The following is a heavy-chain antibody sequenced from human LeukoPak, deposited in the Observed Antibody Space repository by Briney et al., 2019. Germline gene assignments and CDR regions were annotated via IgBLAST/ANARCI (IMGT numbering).Heavy chain of an antibody. CDR3: ARDLPEGSEWDV. J-gene: IGHJ6*04. Sequence: PSQTLSLTCTVSGGSISSGGYYWSWIRQPPGKGLEWIGYIYHSGSTYYNPSLKSRVTISVDRSKNQFSLKLSSVTAADTAVYYCARDLPEGSEWDVWGKGTTVTVSS. D-gene: IGHD3-3*01. V-gene: IGHV4-30-2*01. CDR2: IYHSGST. CDR1: GGSISSGGYY.